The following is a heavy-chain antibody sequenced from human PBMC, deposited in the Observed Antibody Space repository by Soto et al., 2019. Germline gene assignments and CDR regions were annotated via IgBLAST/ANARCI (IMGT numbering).Heavy chain of an antibody. CDR1: GGSFSGYY. Sequence: PSETLSLTCAVYGGSFSGYYWSWIRQPPGKGLEWIGEINHSGSTNYNPSLKSRVTISVDTSKNQFSLKLSSVTAADTAVYYCARESMVRGVILFDYWGQGTLVTVSS. CDR2: INHSGST. J-gene: IGHJ4*02. V-gene: IGHV4-34*01. CDR3: ARESMVRGVILFDY. D-gene: IGHD3-10*01.